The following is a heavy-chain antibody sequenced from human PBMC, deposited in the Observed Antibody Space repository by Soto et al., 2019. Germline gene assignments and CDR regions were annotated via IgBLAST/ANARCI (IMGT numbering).Heavy chain of an antibody. CDR1: GFIFENFG. J-gene: IGHJ5*02. V-gene: IGHV3-23*01. CDR3: AKNQGVELVPLATVDWFDP. CDR2: ISGSGFKK. D-gene: IGHD1-26*01. Sequence: GGALRLSCAASGFIFENFGMSCVRPAPGKGLEWISSISGSGFKKYYADSVKGRFTISRDNSKSTVYLELNNLSAEDTAVYHCAKNQGVELVPLATVDWFDPWGQGSVVTVSS.